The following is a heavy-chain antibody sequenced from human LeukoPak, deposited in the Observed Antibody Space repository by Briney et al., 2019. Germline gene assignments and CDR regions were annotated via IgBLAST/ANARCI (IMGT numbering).Heavy chain of an antibody. J-gene: IGHJ4*02. CDR1: GGSISSSSYY. CDR3: ARYYYDNSGYYGFDY. V-gene: IGHV4-39*07. D-gene: IGHD3-22*01. CDR2: IYYSGST. Sequence: PSETLSLTCTVSGGSISSSSYYWGWIRQPPGKGLEWIGSIYYSGSTYYNPSLKSRVTISVDTSKNQFSLKLSSVTAADTAVYYCARYYYDNSGYYGFDYWGQGTLVTVSS.